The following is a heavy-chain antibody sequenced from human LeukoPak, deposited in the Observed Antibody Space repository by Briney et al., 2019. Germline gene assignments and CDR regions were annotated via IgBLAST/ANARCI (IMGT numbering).Heavy chain of an antibody. CDR3: ARGMSHGVRGVIFWFDP. CDR1: GFTFSSYD. D-gene: IGHD3-10*01. Sequence: GGSLRLSCAASGFTFSSYDMHWVRQATGKGLEWVSAIGTAGDTYYPGSVKGRFTISRENAKNSLYLQINSLRAGDTAVYYCARGMSHGVRGVIFWFDPWGQGTLVTVSS. V-gene: IGHV3-13*01. J-gene: IGHJ5*02. CDR2: IGTAGDT.